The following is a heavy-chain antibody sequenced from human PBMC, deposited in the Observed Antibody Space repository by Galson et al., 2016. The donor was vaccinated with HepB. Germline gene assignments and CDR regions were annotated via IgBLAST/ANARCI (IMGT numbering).Heavy chain of an antibody. J-gene: IGHJ4*02. V-gene: IGHV3-23*01. Sequence: SLRLSCAASGFTFSNYAMSWVRQVPGKGLEWVSTIGGGGANIYIGDSVKGRFTISRDNSKNTLCLQMDSLRAEDTAVYFCAKLIRTGSSGFDSWGQGTLVTVSS. CDR2: IGGGGANI. D-gene: IGHD5-12*01. CDR1: GFTFSNYA. CDR3: AKLIRTGSSGFDS.